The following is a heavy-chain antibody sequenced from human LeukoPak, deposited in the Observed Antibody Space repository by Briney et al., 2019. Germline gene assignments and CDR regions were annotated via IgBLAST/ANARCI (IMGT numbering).Heavy chain of an antibody. Sequence: GGSLRLSCAASGFTFSSYSMNWVRQAPGKGLEWVSYISSSSSTIYYADSVKGRFTISRDNAKNSLYLQMNSPRAEDTAVYYCARSRGSGYYDSSGYSDYWGQGTLVTVSS. V-gene: IGHV3-48*01. J-gene: IGHJ4*02. CDR3: ARSRGSGYYDSSGYSDY. D-gene: IGHD3-22*01. CDR2: ISSSSSTI. CDR1: GFTFSSYS.